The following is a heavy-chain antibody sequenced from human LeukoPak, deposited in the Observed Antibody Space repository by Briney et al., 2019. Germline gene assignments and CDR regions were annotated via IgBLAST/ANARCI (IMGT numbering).Heavy chain of an antibody. V-gene: IGHV5-10-1*01. CDR2: IDPSDSYT. CDR1: GYSFTSYW. J-gene: IGHJ6*02. CDR3: AGNTGGIYYYYYGMDV. Sequence: GESLKISCKGSGYSFTSYWISWVRQMPGKGLEWMGRIDPSDSYTNYSPSFQGHVTISADKSISTAYLQWSSLKASDTAMYYCAGNTGGIYYYYYGMDVWGQGTTITVSS. D-gene: IGHD1-26*01.